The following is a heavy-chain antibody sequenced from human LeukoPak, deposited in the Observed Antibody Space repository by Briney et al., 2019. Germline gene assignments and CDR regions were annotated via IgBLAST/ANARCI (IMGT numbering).Heavy chain of an antibody. V-gene: IGHV4-4*02. D-gene: IGHD4-17*01. CDR1: GGSISSSNW. Sequence: PSGTLSLTCAVSGGSISSSNWWSWVRQPPGKGLEWIGEIYHSGSTNYNPSPKSRVTISVDKSKNQFSLKLSSVTAADTAVYYCARVNDYGDYEPPTYYYYYYMDVWGKGTTVTVSS. CDR3: ARVNDYGDYEPPTYYYYYYMDV. J-gene: IGHJ6*03. CDR2: IYHSGST.